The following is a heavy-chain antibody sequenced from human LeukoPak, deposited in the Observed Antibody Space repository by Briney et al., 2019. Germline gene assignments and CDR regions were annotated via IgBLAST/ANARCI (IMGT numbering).Heavy chain of an antibody. CDR1: GFTFSTYG. CDR3: XKXRCGAFCGGD. CDR2: ISGSGYTI. D-gene: IGHD2-21*01. Sequence: GGSLRLSCAASGFTFSTYGMSWVRQAPGKGLEWVSSISGSGYTIDYADSGKGRFTISRDNSKNTLYLQLNSRRAEDTSLYFCXKXRCGAFCGGDWGQGTLVTVSS. V-gene: IGHV3-23*01. J-gene: IGHJ4*02.